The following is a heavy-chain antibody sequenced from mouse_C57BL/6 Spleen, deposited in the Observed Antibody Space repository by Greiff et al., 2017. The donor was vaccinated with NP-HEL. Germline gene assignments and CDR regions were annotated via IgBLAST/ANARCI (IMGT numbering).Heavy chain of an antibody. CDR1: GYTFTDYN. V-gene: IGHV1-22*01. Sequence: EVKLMESGPELVKPGASVKMSCKASGYTFTDYNMHWVKQSHGKSLEWIGYINPNNGGTSYNQKFKGKATLTVNNSSITSSMELRSLSSEDSAVYYCAIEGYDYEGYFDYWGQGTTLTVSS. CDR2: INPNNGGT. D-gene: IGHD2-4*01. J-gene: IGHJ2*01. CDR3: AIEGYDYEGYFDY.